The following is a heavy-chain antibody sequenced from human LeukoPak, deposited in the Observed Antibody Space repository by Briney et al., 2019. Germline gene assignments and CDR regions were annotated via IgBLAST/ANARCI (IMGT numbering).Heavy chain of an antibody. Sequence: ASVKVSCKASGYAFTGYYMHWVRQAPGQGLEWMGRINPNSGGTNYAQKFQGRVTMTRDTSISTAYMELSRLRSDDTAVYYCARPGYYYDSSGYDHWGQGTLVTVSS. D-gene: IGHD3-22*01. V-gene: IGHV1-2*06. J-gene: IGHJ4*02. CDR1: GYAFTGYY. CDR2: INPNSGGT. CDR3: ARPGYYYDSSGYDH.